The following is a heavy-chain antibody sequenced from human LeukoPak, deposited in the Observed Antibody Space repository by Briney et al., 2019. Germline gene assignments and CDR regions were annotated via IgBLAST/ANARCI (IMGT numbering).Heavy chain of an antibody. CDR3: ASSHYYDSSGYYPLDAFDI. CDR2: ISGSGGST. Sequence: GGSLRLSCAASGFTFSSYAMSWVRQAPGKGLEWVSAISGSGGSTYYADSVKGRFTISRDNSKNTLYLQMNSLRSEDTAVYYCASSHYYDSSGYYPLDAFDIWGQGTMVTVSS. D-gene: IGHD3-22*01. V-gene: IGHV3-23*01. J-gene: IGHJ3*02. CDR1: GFTFSSYA.